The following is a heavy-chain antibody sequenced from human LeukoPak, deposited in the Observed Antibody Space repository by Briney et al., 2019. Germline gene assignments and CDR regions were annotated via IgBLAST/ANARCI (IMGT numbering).Heavy chain of an antibody. D-gene: IGHD1-14*01. CDR2: MYYSGST. CDR1: GGSTSSAVYS. V-gene: IGHV4-31*11. J-gene: IGHJ1*01. Sequence: PSETLSLTCAVSGGSTSSAVYSWSWIRQYPGKGLEWLGSMYYSGSTYSNPSLKSRLTISVDTSKNQFSLKVTSVTAADTAVYYCARVDRYHEFFQHWGQGTLVTVSS. CDR3: ARVDRYHEFFQH.